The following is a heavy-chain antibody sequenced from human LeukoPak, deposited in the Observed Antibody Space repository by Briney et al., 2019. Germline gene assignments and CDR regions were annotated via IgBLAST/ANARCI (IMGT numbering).Heavy chain of an antibody. Sequence: GPSVKVSCKASGATFTSYAISWVRQPPGQGLEWMGGIIPIFGTANYAQKLQGRVTMTTDTSTSTAYMELRSLRSDDTAVYYCARGLRCGGDCYSFDYWGQGTLVTVSS. CDR3: ARGLRCGGDCYSFDY. J-gene: IGHJ4*02. CDR1: GATFTSYA. CDR2: IIPIFGTA. D-gene: IGHD2-21*02. V-gene: IGHV1-69*05.